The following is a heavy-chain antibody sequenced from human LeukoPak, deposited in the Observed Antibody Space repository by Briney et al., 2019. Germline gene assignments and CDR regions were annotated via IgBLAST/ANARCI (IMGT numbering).Heavy chain of an antibody. CDR1: GFTFSTYW. J-gene: IGHJ4*02. CDR2: IKQDGSEK. CDR3: AKAETVTQRGYFDC. Sequence: PGGSLRLSCAASGFTFSTYWRSWVRQAPGKGLEWVANIKQDGSEKYYVDSVKGRFTISRDNSKNTLYLQMNSLRAEDTAVYYCAKAETVTQRGYFDCWGQGTLVTVSS. D-gene: IGHD4-17*01. V-gene: IGHV3-7*01.